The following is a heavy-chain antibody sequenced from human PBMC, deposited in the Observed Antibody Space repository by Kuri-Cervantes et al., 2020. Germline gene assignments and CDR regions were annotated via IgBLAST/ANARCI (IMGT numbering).Heavy chain of an antibody. V-gene: IGHV3-74*01. D-gene: IGHD1-26*01. CDR2: INSDGSST. J-gene: IGHJ4*02. CDR1: GFTFSSYA. Sequence: GESLKISCAASGFTFSSYAMHWVRQAPGKGLVWVSRINSDGSSTSYADSVKGRFTISRDNAKNTLYLQMNSLRAEDTAVYYCASWEGLFKWGQGTLVTVSS. CDR3: ASWEGLFK.